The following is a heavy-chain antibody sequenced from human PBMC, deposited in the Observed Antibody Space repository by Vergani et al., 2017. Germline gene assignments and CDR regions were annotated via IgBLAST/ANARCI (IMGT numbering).Heavy chain of an antibody. CDR2: ISAYNGNT. CDR3: AKVLGDPGGFSDGMDV. V-gene: IGHV1-18*01. J-gene: IGHJ6*02. Sequence: QVQLVQSGAEVKKPGASVKVSCKASGYTFSTYGISWVRQAPGQGLEWMGWISAYNGNTNYPEKFQGRLTMTTDTSTRTAYMELRSLRSDDTAVYYCAKVLGDPGGFSDGMDVWGQGTTVTVSS. D-gene: IGHD4-23*01. CDR1: GYTFSTYG.